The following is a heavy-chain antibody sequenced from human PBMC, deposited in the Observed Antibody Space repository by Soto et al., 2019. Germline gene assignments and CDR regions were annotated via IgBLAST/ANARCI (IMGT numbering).Heavy chain of an antibody. Sequence: ESGGGLVKPGGSLRLSCAASGFTFSSYSMNWVRQAPGKGLEWVSSISSSSSYIYYADSVKGRFTISRDNAKNSLYLQMNSLRAEDTAVYYCARDRDTAMVDYYYYGMDVWGQGTTVTVSS. V-gene: IGHV3-21*01. CDR3: ARDRDTAMVDYYYYGMDV. CDR2: ISSSSSYI. CDR1: GFTFSSYS. J-gene: IGHJ6*02. D-gene: IGHD5-18*01.